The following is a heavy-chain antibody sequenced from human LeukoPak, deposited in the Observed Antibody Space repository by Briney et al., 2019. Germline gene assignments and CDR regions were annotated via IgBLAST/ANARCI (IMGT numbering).Heavy chain of an antibody. CDR3: AKDGGGWYSSGWYYFDY. V-gene: IGHV3-23*01. CDR1: GFTFSSYA. CDR2: VSGSGGST. Sequence: GGSLRLSCAASGFTFSSYAMSWVRQAPGKGLEWVSAVSGSGGSTYYADSVKGRFTISRDNSKNTLYLQMNSLRAEDTAVYYCAKDGGGWYSSGWYYFDYWGQGTLVTVSS. D-gene: IGHD6-19*01. J-gene: IGHJ4*02.